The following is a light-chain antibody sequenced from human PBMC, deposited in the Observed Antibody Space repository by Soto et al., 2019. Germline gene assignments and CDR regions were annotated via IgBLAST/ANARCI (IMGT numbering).Light chain of an antibody. V-gene: IGLV1-44*01. J-gene: IGLJ3*02. CDR3: AAWDDILNGWV. Sequence: QLVLTQPPSASGTPGQRVNISCSGSDSNIGSNSVNWYQHLPGMAPKLLTHSNDHRPSGVADRFSGSKSGTSASLAISGLQSEDEADYYCAAWDDILNGWVFGGGTKVTVL. CDR2: SND. CDR1: DSNIGSNS.